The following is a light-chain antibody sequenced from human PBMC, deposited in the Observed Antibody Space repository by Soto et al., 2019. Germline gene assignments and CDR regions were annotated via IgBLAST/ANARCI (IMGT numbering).Light chain of an antibody. CDR1: TSNIGAGYD. J-gene: IGLJ1*01. CDR3: QSYDSSLTGFV. CDR2: ANT. Sequence: QLVLTQPPSVSGAPGQRVTISCNGSTSNIGAGYDVHWYQQLPGTAPRLLMYANTNRPSGVPDRFSGSKSGTSTSLAITGLQAEDEADYYCQSYDSSLTGFVFGTGTKVTVL. V-gene: IGLV1-40*01.